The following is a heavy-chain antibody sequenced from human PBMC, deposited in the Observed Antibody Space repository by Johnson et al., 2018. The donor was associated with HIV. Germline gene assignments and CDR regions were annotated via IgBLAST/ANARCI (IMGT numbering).Heavy chain of an antibody. D-gene: IGHD2-21*01. CDR3: AKKLGPGAISDGGAFDI. Sequence: VQLVESGGGLIQPGVSLGLSCAASGFNVSTNNMNWVRQAPGKGLEWVSGISWNSGSIGYADSVKGRFTISRDNAKNSLYLQMNSLRAEDTALYYCAKKLGPGAISDGGAFDIWGQGTMVTVSS. V-gene: IGHV3-9*01. CDR1: GFNVSTNN. J-gene: IGHJ3*02. CDR2: ISWNSGSI.